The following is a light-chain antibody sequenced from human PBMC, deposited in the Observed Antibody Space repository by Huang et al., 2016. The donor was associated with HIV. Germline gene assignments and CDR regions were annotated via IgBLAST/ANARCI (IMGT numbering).Light chain of an antibody. V-gene: IGKV3-15*01. J-gene: IGKJ2*01. Sequence: EIVMTQSPATLSVSPGERVTLSCRASHSVSSNLVRYQQKPGQAPRLLIYGASTRATGIPARFSGSGSGTEFTLTISSLQSEDFAVYYCQQYNNWPPYTFGQGTKLEIK. CDR2: GAS. CDR3: QQYNNWPPYT. CDR1: HSVSSN.